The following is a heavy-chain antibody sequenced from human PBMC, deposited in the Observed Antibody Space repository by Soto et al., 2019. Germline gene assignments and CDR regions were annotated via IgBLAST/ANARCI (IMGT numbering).Heavy chain of an antibody. D-gene: IGHD3-22*01. CDR3: AGVYYYDSSGYYDAFDI. Sequence: ASVKVSCKASGYTFTSYGISWVRQAPGQGLEWMGWISAYNGNTNYAQKLQGRVTMTTDTSTSTAYMELRSLRSDDTAVYYCAGVYYYDSSGYYDAFDIWGQGTTVTVSS. J-gene: IGHJ3*02. V-gene: IGHV1-18*01. CDR2: ISAYNGNT. CDR1: GYTFTSYG.